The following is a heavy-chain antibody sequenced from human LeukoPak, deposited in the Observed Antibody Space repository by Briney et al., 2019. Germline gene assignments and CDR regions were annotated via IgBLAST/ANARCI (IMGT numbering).Heavy chain of an antibody. CDR3: AKPLLVGATRPDAFDI. CDR1: GFTSSSYA. D-gene: IGHD1-26*01. CDR2: ISGSGGST. Sequence: GGSLRLSCAASGFTSSSYAMSWVRQAPGKGLEWVSAISGSGGSTYYADSVKGRFTISRDNSKNTLYLQMNSLRAEDTAVYYCAKPLLVGATRPDAFDIWGRGTMVTVSS. V-gene: IGHV3-23*01. J-gene: IGHJ3*02.